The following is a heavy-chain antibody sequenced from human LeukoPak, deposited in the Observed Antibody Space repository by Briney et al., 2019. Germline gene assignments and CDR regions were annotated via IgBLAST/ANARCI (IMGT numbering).Heavy chain of an antibody. J-gene: IGHJ4*02. CDR2: INAGNGDT. D-gene: IGHD1-1*01. CDR3: ARATANSYDY. V-gene: IGHV1-3*03. CDR1: GYTFTSYG. Sequence: ASVKVSCKASGYTFTSYGISWVRQAPGQRLEWMGWINAGNGDTKYSQEFQGRVTITRDTSASTAYMELSSLRSEDMAVYYCARATANSYDYWGQGTLVTVSS.